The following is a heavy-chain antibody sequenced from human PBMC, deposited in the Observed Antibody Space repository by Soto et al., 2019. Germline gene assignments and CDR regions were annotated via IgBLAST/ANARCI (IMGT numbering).Heavy chain of an antibody. CDR1: GFLVSTYS. Sequence: GGSLRLSCAASGFLVSTYSMHWVRQAPGKGLEWVALMSYDGSSKDYADSVKGRFTISRDNSRNTLYLQMNSLRAEDTAIYYCAKASVWYPYFDSWGQGTLVTVSS. CDR3: AKASVWYPYFDS. D-gene: IGHD6-13*01. V-gene: IGHV3-30*04. J-gene: IGHJ4*02. CDR2: MSYDGSSK.